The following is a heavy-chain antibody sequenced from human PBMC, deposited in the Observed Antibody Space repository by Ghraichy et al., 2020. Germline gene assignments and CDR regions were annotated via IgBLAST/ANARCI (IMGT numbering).Heavy chain of an antibody. D-gene: IGHD3-3*01. Sequence: GGSLRLSCAASGFTFNTYGMHWVRQAPGKGLEWVAVVSYDGSNKYYVDSVKGRFTISRDNAKNTVHLQMNSLRAEDTAVYYCARDDWDGYYIEEWGQGTLVTVAS. CDR1: GFTFNTYG. V-gene: IGHV3-30*03. CDR2: VSYDGSNK. CDR3: ARDDWDGYYIEE. J-gene: IGHJ4*02.